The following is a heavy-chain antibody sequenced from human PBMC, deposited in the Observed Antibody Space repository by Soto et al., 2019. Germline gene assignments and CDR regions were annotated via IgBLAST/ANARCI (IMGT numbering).Heavy chain of an antibody. CDR1: GYTFTSYG. D-gene: IGHD2-2*01. J-gene: IGHJ5*02. Sequence: ASVKVSCKASGYTFTSYGISWVRQAPGQGLEWMGWISAYNGNTNYAQKLQGRVTMTTDTSTSTAYMELRSLRSDDTAVYYCARSRYWSSNSCYAPWWFDPWGQGTLVTVSS. CDR2: ISAYNGNT. V-gene: IGHV1-18*01. CDR3: ARSRYWSSNSCYAPWWFDP.